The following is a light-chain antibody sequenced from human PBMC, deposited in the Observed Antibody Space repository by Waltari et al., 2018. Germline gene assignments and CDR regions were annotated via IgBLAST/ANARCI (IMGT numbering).Light chain of an antibody. CDR3: QQYNSYSPET. CDR1: QSISSW. Sequence: DIQMTQSPSTLSASVGDRVTITCRASQSISSWLAWYQQKPVKAPKLLIYKASSLESGVPSRFSGSGSGTEFTLTISSLQPDDFVTYYCQQYNSYSPETFGQGTRLEIK. J-gene: IGKJ5*01. V-gene: IGKV1-5*03. CDR2: KAS.